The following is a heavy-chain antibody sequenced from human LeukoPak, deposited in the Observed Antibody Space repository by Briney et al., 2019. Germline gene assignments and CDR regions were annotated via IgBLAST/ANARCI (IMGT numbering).Heavy chain of an antibody. D-gene: IGHD2-2*01. J-gene: IGHJ4*02. Sequence: GGSLRLSCAASGFTSSSYGMHWVRRAPGKGLEWVAFIRYDGSNKYYADSAKGRFTISRDNSKNTLYLQMNSLRAEDTAVYYCAKVKDIVVVPAATYFDYWGQGTLVTVSS. CDR2: IRYDGSNK. CDR1: GFTSSSYG. CDR3: AKVKDIVVVPAATYFDY. V-gene: IGHV3-30*02.